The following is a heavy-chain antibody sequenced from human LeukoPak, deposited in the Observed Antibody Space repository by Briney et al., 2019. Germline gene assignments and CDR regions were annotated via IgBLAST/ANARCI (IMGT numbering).Heavy chain of an antibody. V-gene: IGHV7-4-1*02. CDR3: ARVVGYSYGPFDY. CDR1: GYTFTSYA. D-gene: IGHD5-18*01. CDR2: INTNTGNP. Sequence: GASVKVSCKASGYTFTSYAMNWVRQAPGQGLEWMGWINTNTGNPTYAQCFTGRFVFSLDTSVSTAYLHISSVKSEDTAVYYCARVVGYSYGPFDYWGPGTLVTVSP. J-gene: IGHJ4*02.